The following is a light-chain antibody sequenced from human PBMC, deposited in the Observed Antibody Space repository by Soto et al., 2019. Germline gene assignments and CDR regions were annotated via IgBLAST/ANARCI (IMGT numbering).Light chain of an antibody. CDR1: QSVRSY. V-gene: IGKV3-11*01. J-gene: IGKJ4*01. CDR2: DAS. Sequence: EIVLTQSPATLSLSPGERATLSCRASQSVRSYLAWYQQKPGQAPRLLIYDASNRATGIPARFSGSGSGTDFTLTISSLEPEDFAVYYCQQRSNWLTFGG. CDR3: QQRSNWLT.